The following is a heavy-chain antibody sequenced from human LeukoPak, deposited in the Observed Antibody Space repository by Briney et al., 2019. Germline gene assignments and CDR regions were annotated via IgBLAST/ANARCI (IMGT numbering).Heavy chain of an antibody. V-gene: IGHV4-59*08. D-gene: IGHD6-19*01. Sequence: SETLSLTCTVSGGSISSYYWSWIRQPPGKGLEWIGYIYYSGSTNYNPSLKSRVTISVDTSKNQFSLKLSSVTAADTAVYYCARANSSGWYGRRGGDFCDYWGQGTLVTVSS. CDR1: GGSISSYY. CDR3: ARANSSGWYGRRGGDFCDY. J-gene: IGHJ4*02. CDR2: IYYSGST.